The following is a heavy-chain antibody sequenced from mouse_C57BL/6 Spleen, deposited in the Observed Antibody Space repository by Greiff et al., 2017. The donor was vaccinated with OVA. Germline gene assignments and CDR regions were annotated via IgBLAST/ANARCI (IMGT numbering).Heavy chain of an antibody. V-gene: IGHV1-42*01. CDR3: ASYGNNYAIDY. J-gene: IGHJ4*01. Sequence: VQLQQSGPALVKPGASVTISCKASGYSFTGSSMNWVTQRPETSLEWIGEINPSTGGTTYNQKFKAKATLTVDKASSTAYMQLKILTAEDAAVYYCASYGNNYAIDYWGQGTSVTVSA. CDR1: GYSFTGSS. CDR2: INPSTGGT. D-gene: IGHD2-1*01.